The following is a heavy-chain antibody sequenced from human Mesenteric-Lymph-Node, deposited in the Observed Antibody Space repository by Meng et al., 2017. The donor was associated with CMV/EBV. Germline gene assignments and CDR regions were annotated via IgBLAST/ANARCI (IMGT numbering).Heavy chain of an antibody. CDR1: GFTVSSNY. V-gene: IGHV3-53*01. D-gene: IGHD5-12*01. CDR2: IYSGGST. J-gene: IGHJ6*02. Sequence: GESLKISCAASGFTVSSNYMSWVRQAPGKGLEWVSVIYSGGSTYYADSVKGRFTISRDNSKNTLYLQMNSLRAEDTAVYYCARGTRLRRHYYYYGMDVWGQGTTVTVSS. CDR3: ARGTRLRRHYYYYGMDV.